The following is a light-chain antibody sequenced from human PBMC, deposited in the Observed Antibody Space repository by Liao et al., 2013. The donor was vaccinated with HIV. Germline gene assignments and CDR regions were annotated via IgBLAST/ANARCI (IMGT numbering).Light chain of an antibody. CDR1: NIGGKS. CDR3: QAWDSSTAV. J-gene: IGLJ2*01. Sequence: SYVLTQPPSVSVAPGKTATIGCEGDNIGGKSVHWYQQKPGQAPVLVIFNDRDRPSGIPERFSGSNSGNTATLTISGTQAMDEADYYCQAWDSSTAVFGGGTKLTVL. V-gene: IGLV3-21*01. CDR2: NDR.